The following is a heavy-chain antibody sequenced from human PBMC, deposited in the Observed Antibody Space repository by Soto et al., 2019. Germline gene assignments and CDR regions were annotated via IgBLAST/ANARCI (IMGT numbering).Heavy chain of an antibody. V-gene: IGHV4-31*03. D-gene: IGHD3-22*01. CDR2: IYYSGST. Sequence: QVQLQESGPGLVKPSQTLSLTCTVSGGSISSGGYYWSWIRQHPGKGLEWSGYIYYSGSTYYNPSLKSRVTISVDTSKNQFSLKLSSVTAADTAVYYCARRYYDPAGGENPFDYWGQGTLVTVSS. CDR3: ARRYYDPAGGENPFDY. J-gene: IGHJ4*02. CDR1: GGSISSGGYY.